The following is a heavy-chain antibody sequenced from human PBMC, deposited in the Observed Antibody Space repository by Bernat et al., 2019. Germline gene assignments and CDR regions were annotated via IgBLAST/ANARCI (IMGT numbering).Heavy chain of an antibody. V-gene: IGHV4-59*01. CDR2: IYYSGST. J-gene: IGHJ4*02. CDR3: ARGGYGGNGVDY. Sequence: QVQLQESGPGLVKPSETLSLTGTVSGGSISSYYWSWIRQPPGKGLEWIGYIYYSGSTNYNPSLKSRVTISVDTSKNQFSLKLSSVTAADTAVYYCARGGYGGNGVDYWGQGTLVTVSS. D-gene: IGHD4-23*01. CDR1: GGSISSYY.